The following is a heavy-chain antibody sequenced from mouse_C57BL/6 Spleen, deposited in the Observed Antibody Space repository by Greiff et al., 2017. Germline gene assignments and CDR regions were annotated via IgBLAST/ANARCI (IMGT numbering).Heavy chain of an antibody. CDR3: ARSWLLQGYYAMDY. D-gene: IGHD2-3*01. CDR2: INPNNGGT. V-gene: IGHV1-26*01. J-gene: IGHJ4*01. Sequence: EVQLLQSGPELVKPGASVKISCKASGYTFTDYYMNWVKQSHGKSLEWIGDINPNNGGTSYNQKFKGKDTLTVDKSSSTAYMELRSLTSEDSAVYYYARSWLLQGYYAMDYWGQGTSVTVSS. CDR1: GYTFTDYY.